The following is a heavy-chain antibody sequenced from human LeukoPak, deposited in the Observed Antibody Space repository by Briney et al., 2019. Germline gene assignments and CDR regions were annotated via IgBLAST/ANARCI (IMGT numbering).Heavy chain of an antibody. CDR3: ASIGPHTYYYGSGSPDY. Sequence: GGSLRLSCAGSGFMFSNYWMTWVRQAPGKGLEWVANIKEDGSEKYYVDSMKGRFTISRDNAKNSLYLQMNSLRAEDTAVYYRASIGPHTYYYGSGSPDYWGQGTLVTVSS. CDR1: GFMFSNYW. J-gene: IGHJ4*02. CDR2: IKEDGSEK. D-gene: IGHD3-10*01. V-gene: IGHV3-7*03.